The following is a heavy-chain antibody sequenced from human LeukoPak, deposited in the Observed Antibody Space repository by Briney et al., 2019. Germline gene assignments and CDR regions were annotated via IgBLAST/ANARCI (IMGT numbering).Heavy chain of an antibody. D-gene: IGHD3-22*01. CDR1: GGSISSYY. Sequence: SETLSLTCTVSGGSISSYYWSWIRQPPGKGLEWIGYIYYSGSTNYNPSLKSRVTISVDTSKNQFSLKLSSVTAADTAVYYCARGGVNDDSSGFGNDYWGQGTLVTVSS. CDR3: ARGGVNDDSSGFGNDY. CDR2: IYYSGST. V-gene: IGHV4-59*01. J-gene: IGHJ4*02.